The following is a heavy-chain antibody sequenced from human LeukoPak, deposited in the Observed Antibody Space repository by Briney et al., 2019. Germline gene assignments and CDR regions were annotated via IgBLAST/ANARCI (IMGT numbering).Heavy chain of an antibody. Sequence: GASVKVSCKASGYTFTGYYMHWVRQAPGQGLEWMGWINPNSGGTNYAQKFQGRVTMTRDTSISTAYMELSRLRSDDTAVYYCARGTTVVTPGVIGDWFDPWGQGTLVTVSS. J-gene: IGHJ5*02. CDR2: INPNSGGT. CDR1: GYTFTGYY. D-gene: IGHD4-23*01. CDR3: ARGTTVVTPGVIGDWFDP. V-gene: IGHV1-2*02.